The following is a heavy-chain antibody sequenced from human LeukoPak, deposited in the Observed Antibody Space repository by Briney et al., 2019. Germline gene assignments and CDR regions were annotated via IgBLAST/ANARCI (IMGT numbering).Heavy chain of an antibody. CDR2: INANSGDT. D-gene: IGHD3-10*01. J-gene: IGHJ4*02. CDR3: ARDFSWGVDS. V-gene: IGHV1-2*02. CDR1: GYTFTSYY. Sequence: GASVKEACKASGYTFTSYYTHWVRQAPGQGLEWMGWINANSGDTNYAQQFQGRLTMTRDRSISTVYMELSRLRTDDTAVYYCARDFSWGVDSWGQGTLVTVSS.